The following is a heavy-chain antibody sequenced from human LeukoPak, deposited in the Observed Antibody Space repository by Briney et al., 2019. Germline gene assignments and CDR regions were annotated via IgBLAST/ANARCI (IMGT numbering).Heavy chain of an antibody. CDR2: IYYSGST. V-gene: IGHV4-59*08. D-gene: IGHD3-22*01. CDR3: ARMIGDDAFDI. CDR1: GGSISSYY. J-gene: IGHJ3*02. Sequence: PSETLSLTCTVSGGSISSYYWSWIRQPPGKGLEWIGYIYYSGSTSYNPSLKSRVTISVDTSKNQFSLKLSSVTATDTAVYYCARMIGDDAFDIWGQGTMVTVSS.